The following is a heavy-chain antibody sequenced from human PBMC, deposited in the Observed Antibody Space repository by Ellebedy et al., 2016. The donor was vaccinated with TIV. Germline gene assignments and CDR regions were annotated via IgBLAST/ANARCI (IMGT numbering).Heavy chain of an antibody. CDR1: GFTVTTNY. V-gene: IGHV3-53*01. CDR3: ASSRYHYYVGNTVFAY. Sequence: GESLKISCAASGFTVTTNYMNWVRQAPGKGLEWVSVIFSAADGGEPHYADSVKGRFTISRDSSKNTLYLPMNSLRAEEPAVYYCASSRYHYYVGNTVFAYWGQGTLVTVSS. CDR2: IFSAADGGEP. D-gene: IGHD3-10*01. J-gene: IGHJ4*02.